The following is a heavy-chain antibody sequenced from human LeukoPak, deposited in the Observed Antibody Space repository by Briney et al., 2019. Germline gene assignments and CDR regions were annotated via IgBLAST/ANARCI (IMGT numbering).Heavy chain of an antibody. Sequence: GGSLRLPCGPWGVTFSRYSMNWVRQPPGKGLEWVSSICSSRSYIYYADSEKGRFTISRDNDKHSLYLQMNSLRAEATAVYYCARDRGDSSGYYLPVRGYYFDYWGQGTLVTVSS. J-gene: IGHJ4*02. CDR3: ARDRGDSSGYYLPVRGYYFDY. V-gene: IGHV3-21*01. CDR1: GVTFSRYS. CDR2: ICSSRSYI. D-gene: IGHD3-22*01.